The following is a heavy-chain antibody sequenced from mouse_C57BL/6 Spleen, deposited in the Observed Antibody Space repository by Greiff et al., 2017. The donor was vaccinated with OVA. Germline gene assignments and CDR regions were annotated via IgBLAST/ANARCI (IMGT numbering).Heavy chain of an antibody. D-gene: IGHD2-2*01. V-gene: IGHV5-9*01. CDR2: ISGGGGNT. J-gene: IGHJ2*01. CDR1: GFTFSSYT. Sequence: EVKLVESGGGLVKPGGSLKLSCAASGFTFSSYTMSWVRQTPEKRLEWVATISGGGGNTYYPDSVKGRVTISRDNAKNTRYLQMSSLRAEDTALYDCARRGGYAQYYFDYWGQGTTLTVSS. CDR3: ARRGGYAQYYFDY.